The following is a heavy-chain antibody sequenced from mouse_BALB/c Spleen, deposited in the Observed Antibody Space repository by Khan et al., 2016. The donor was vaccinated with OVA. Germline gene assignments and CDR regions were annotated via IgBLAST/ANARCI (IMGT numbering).Heavy chain of an antibody. D-gene: IGHD1-1*01. V-gene: IGHV1-31*01. CDR2: IDPFNGGS. CDR3: ARHGSTSWFAY. CDR1: GYSFSTYY. Sequence: VQLQQSGPELMKPGASVKISCKASGYSFSTYYIHWVTRSHGKTLEWIGYIDPFNGGSTYNQKFQGKATLTVAKSYSTAYMHRPSLTSVYSAVYYWARHGSTSWFAYWGQGTLVTVSA. J-gene: IGHJ3*01.